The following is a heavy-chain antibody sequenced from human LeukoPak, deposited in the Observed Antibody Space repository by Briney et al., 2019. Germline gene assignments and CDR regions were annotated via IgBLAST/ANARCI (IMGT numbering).Heavy chain of an antibody. CDR2: ISGSGGST. CDR1: GFTSGSYW. V-gene: IGHV3-23*01. CDR3: ARVDS. J-gene: IGHJ4*02. Sequence: GGSLRLSCAASGFTSGSYWMGWVRQAPGKGLEWVSAISGSGGSTYYADSVKGRFTISRDNSKNTLYLQMGSLRAEDMAVYYCARVDSWGRGTLVTVSS.